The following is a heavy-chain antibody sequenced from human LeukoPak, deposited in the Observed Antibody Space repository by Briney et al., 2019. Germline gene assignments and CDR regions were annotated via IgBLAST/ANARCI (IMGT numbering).Heavy chain of an antibody. CDR1: GGSISSGTYY. D-gene: IGHD6-13*01. V-gene: IGHV4-39*01. CDR3: SRCLTGYSSSWQY. Sequence: SETLSLICTVSGGSISSGTYYWAWIRQPPGKGLEWIGSIYYSGSTYYNPSLKSRVTISVDTSKNQFSLKLSSVTAVDTAVYYCSRCLTGYSSSWQYWGQGTLVTVSS. CDR2: IYYSGST. J-gene: IGHJ4*02.